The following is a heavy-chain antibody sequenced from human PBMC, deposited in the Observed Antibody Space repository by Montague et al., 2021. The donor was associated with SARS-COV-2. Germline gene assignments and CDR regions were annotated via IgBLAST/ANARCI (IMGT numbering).Heavy chain of an antibody. J-gene: IGHJ4*02. CDR1: GGSISRYH. V-gene: IGHV4-59*01. CDR3: ARAQNTCFIANCVNYFEV. Sequence: SETLSLTCTVSGGSISRYHWNWIRQSPGKGLEWIGYVHYTGSTKYNPSLKTRVTLSLDTPKNHFSLKLSSVTAADTAVYYCARAQNTCFIANCVNYFEVWGLGALVTVSS. D-gene: IGHD1-1*01. CDR2: VHYTGST.